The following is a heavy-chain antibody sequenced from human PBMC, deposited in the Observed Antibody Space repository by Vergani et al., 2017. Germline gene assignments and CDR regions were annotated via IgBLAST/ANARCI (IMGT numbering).Heavy chain of an antibody. Sequence: QVQLVQSGAEVKKPGSSVKVSCKASGGTFSSYAISWVRQAPGQGLEWMGGIIPIFGTANYAQKFQVRVTITADESTSTAYMELSSLRSEETAVYYCARAVVVVPAAIQYYYYYMDVWGKGTTVTVSS. D-gene: IGHD2-2*01. CDR1: GGTFSSYA. CDR3: ARAVVVVPAAIQYYYYYMDV. J-gene: IGHJ6*03. CDR2: IIPIFGTA. V-gene: IGHV1-69*01.